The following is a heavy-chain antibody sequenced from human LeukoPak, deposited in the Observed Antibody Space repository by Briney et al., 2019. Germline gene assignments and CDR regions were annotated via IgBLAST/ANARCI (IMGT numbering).Heavy chain of an antibody. V-gene: IGHV3-15*01. CDR2: IKSQTDGWTT. CDR3: TTGTWIQLWLADY. Sequence: PGGSLRLSCTGSGFTFTNACMSWVRLAPGKGLEWVGHIKSQTDGWTTDYAAPVKGRFTISRDDSKNTLYLQMNSLKSEDTAVYYCTTGTWIQLWLADYWGQGTLVTVSS. D-gene: IGHD5-18*01. J-gene: IGHJ4*02. CDR1: GFTFTNAC.